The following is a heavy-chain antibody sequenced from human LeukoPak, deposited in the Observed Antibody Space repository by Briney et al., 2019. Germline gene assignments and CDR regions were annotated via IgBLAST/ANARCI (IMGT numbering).Heavy chain of an antibody. J-gene: IGHJ5*02. V-gene: IGHV3-11*01. CDR1: GFTFSDYY. CDR3: ARCEGYCSSTSCSRAYNWFDP. D-gene: IGHD2-2*01. Sequence: PGGSLRLSCAASGFTFSDYYMSWIRQAPGKGLEWVSYISSTGSTIYYADSVKGRFTISRDNAKNSLYLQMNSLRAEDTAVYYCARCEGYCSSTSCSRAYNWFDPWGRGTLVTVSS. CDR2: ISSTGSTI.